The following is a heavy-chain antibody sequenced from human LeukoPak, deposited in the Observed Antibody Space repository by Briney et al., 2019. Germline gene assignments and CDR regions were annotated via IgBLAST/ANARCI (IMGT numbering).Heavy chain of an antibody. CDR2: IQNDGSRT. CDR1: GSTFSNYA. J-gene: IGHJ2*01. Sequence: GGSLRLSCAASGSTFSNYAMRWVRQAPGKGLEWVAYIQNDGSRTAYADSVKGRFTISRDNSENTLYLQMNSLRAEDTAVYYCARDLRTVIGWYFDLWGRGTLVTVSS. CDR3: ARDLRTVIGWYFDL. V-gene: IGHV3-30*02. D-gene: IGHD4-17*01.